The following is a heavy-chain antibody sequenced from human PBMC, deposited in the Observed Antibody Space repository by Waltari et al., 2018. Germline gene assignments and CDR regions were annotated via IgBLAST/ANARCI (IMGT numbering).Heavy chain of an antibody. Sequence: QVQLVQSGAEVKKPGSSVKVSCKASGGTFSSYAISWVRQAPGQGLEWMGGIIPIFGTANYAQKFQGRFTITTDESTSTAYMELSSLRSEDTAVYYCARVPEYSSSSDYYYYMDVWGKGTTVTVSS. CDR2: IIPIFGTA. CDR1: GGTFSSYA. CDR3: ARVPEYSSSSDYYYYMDV. D-gene: IGHD6-6*01. V-gene: IGHV1-69*05. J-gene: IGHJ6*03.